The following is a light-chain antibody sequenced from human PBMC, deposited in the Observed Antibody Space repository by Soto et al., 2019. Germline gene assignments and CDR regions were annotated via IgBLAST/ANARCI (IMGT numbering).Light chain of an antibody. CDR3: QAYGSSPWT. V-gene: IGKV3-20*01. J-gene: IGKJ1*01. CDR2: GAS. Sequence: EIVLTQSPGTLSWSPGERVTLSCRASQSVSSTYLAWYQQKPGQAPRLLIDGASSRAAGIPDRFSGRGSGTDFTLTINSLGPDDVAVYYGQAYGSSPWTFGEGTKVEI. CDR1: QSVSSTY.